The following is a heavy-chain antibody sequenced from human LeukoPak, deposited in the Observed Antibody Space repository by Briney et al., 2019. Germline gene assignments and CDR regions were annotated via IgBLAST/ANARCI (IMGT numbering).Heavy chain of an antibody. V-gene: IGHV3-21*01. Sequence: GGSLRLSCAASGFTFSSLSMNWVRQAPGKGLEWVSSITSSSNYIHYADSVKGRFTISRDNAKNSLYLQMNSLRAEDTAVYYCTRDLAFYYYDSSGYFGAFDIWGQGTTVTVSS. CDR1: GFTFSSLS. J-gene: IGHJ3*02. CDR3: TRDLAFYYYDSSGYFGAFDI. CDR2: ITSSSNYI. D-gene: IGHD3-22*01.